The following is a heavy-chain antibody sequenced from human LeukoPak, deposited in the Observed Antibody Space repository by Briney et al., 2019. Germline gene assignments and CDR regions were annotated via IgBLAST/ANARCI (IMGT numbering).Heavy chain of an antibody. D-gene: IGHD2-2*01. CDR3: ARDLDIVVVRGALRHYGVDV. J-gene: IGHJ6*02. CDR1: LYTFTRYG. V-gene: IGHV1-18*01. CDR2: ISAFNGKT. Sequence: ASVKVSCKASLYTFTRYGISWVRQAPGQGLEWMGWISAFNGKTKYAQKFQGRDTMSTDTSTSTAYMELRSLRTDDTAVYYCARDLDIVVVRGALRHYGVDVWGQGTTVTVSS.